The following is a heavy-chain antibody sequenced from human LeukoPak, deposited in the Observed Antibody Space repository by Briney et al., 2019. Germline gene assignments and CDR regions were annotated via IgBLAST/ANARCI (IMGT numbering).Heavy chain of an antibody. Sequence: GGSLRLSCAASGFTFSSYAMHWVRQAPGEGLEWVAFISDDGSNRYYADSVKGRFTISRDNAKKSVYLQMNSLRAEDTAVYYCARDPAALDYWGQGTLVTVSS. D-gene: IGHD6-25*01. CDR3: ARDPAALDY. CDR2: ISDDGSNR. V-gene: IGHV3-30-3*01. CDR1: GFTFSSYA. J-gene: IGHJ4*02.